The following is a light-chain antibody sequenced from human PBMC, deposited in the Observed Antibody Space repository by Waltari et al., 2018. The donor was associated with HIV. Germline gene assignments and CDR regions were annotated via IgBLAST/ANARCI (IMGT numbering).Light chain of an antibody. V-gene: IGLV2-8*01. CDR2: DVT. CDR3: ASHAGSKDV. J-gene: IGLJ2*01. Sequence: QSALTQPPSASGSPGQSVTISCPGTSSDVGAYNYVPWFQQHPGKAPKLMIYDVTKLPSGVPDRFSGSKSGNTASLTVSGLQAEDEADYYCASHAGSKDVFGGGTRLTVL. CDR1: SSDVGAYNY.